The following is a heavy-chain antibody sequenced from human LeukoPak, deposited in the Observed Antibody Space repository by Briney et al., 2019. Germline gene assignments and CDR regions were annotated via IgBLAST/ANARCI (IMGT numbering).Heavy chain of an antibody. CDR2: INPSGGST. J-gene: IGHJ4*02. CDR3: ARGTDCVDY. Sequence: GAPVKVSCKASGFTFTSYYIHWVRQAPGQGLEWMGIINPSGGSTSYAQKFQGRVTMTRDTSTSTVYMELNSLRSDDTAVYYCARGTDCVDYWGQGSLVTVSS. CDR1: GFTFTSYY. V-gene: IGHV1-46*01. D-gene: IGHD3/OR15-3a*01.